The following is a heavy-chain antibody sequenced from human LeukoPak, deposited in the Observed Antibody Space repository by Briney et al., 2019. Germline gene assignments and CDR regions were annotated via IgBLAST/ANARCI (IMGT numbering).Heavy chain of an antibody. J-gene: IGHJ4*02. CDR2: INPNSGGT. CDR1: GYTFTGYY. V-gene: IGHV1-2*02. D-gene: IGHD3-3*01. Sequence: ASVKVSCKASGYTFTGYYMHWVRQVPGQGLEWMGWINPNSGGTNYAQKFQGRVTMTRDTSISTAYMELSRLRSDDTAVYYCARGVTIFGVVIITGEYFDYWGQGTLVTVSS. CDR3: ARGVTIFGVVIITGEYFDY.